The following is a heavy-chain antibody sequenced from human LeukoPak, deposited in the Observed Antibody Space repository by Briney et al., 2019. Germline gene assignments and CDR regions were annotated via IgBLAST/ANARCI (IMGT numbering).Heavy chain of an antibody. CDR3: AREGYQLPVWWFDP. V-gene: IGHV1-46*01. Sequence: ASVTVSFKASGYTFTSYYMHWVRQAPGQGLEWMGLINPSGGSTSYAQKFQGRVTMTRDTSTSTVYMELSSLRSEDTAVYYCAREGYQLPVWWFDPWGQGTLVTVSS. D-gene: IGHD2-2*01. CDR1: GYTFTSYY. J-gene: IGHJ5*02. CDR2: INPSGGST.